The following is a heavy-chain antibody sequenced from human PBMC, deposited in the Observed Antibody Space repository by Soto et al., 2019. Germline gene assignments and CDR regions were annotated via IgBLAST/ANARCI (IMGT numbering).Heavy chain of an antibody. D-gene: IGHD3-10*01. Sequence: QVQLVESGGGVVQPGRSVRLSCAASGFIFSSYAMHWVRQAPGKGLEWVTVISYDGRNQYYADSVKGRFTISRDNSKNRLYLEMISLRVEDTAVYYCARDRGGRGQTVALDIWGQGTMVTVAS. V-gene: IGHV3-30*04. CDR3: ARDRGGRGQTVALDI. J-gene: IGHJ3*02. CDR1: GFIFSSYA. CDR2: ISYDGRNQ.